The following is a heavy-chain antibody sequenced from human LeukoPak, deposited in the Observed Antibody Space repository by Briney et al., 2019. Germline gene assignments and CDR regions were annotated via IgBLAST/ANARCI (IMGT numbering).Heavy chain of an antibody. CDR2: ISRGGDTI. D-gene: IGHD2/OR15-2a*01. Sequence: GGSLRLSCAASGFTFSSYSMNWVRQAPGKGLEWVSYISRGGDTIYYADSVKGRFTISRDNAQNSLYLQMNSLRDEDTAVYYCARGNRGDYWGQGTLVTVSS. J-gene: IGHJ4*02. CDR3: ARGNRGDY. CDR1: GFTFSSYS. V-gene: IGHV3-48*02.